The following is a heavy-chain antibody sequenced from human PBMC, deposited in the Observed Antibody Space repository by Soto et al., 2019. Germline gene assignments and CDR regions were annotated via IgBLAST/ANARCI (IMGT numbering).Heavy chain of an antibody. CDR2: TYYRSKWYY. V-gene: IGHV6-1*01. CDR1: GDSVSSNSAG. Sequence: SQNLSLTCAITGDSVSSNSAGWSWVRQSPSRGLEWLGRTYYRSKWYYEYAVSVRGRITINPDTSKNQYSLQLNSVTPEDMAVYFCARGEQYSGRIFDYWGQGTLVTVSS. J-gene: IGHJ4*01. D-gene: IGHD1-26*01. CDR3: ARGEQYSGRIFDY.